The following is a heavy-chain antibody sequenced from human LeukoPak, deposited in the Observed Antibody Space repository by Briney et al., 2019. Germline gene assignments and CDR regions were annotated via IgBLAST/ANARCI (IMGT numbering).Heavy chain of an antibody. CDR1: GLTLSSYA. CDR2: ISGSGGST. J-gene: IGHJ4*02. V-gene: IGHV3-23*01. Sequence: GGSLRLSCAASGLTLSSYAMSWVRQAPGKGLEWGSAISGSGGSTYYADSVKGRFTISRDNSKNTLYLQMGSLRAEDMAVYYCARDRNYYYGSGSYYSPLGYWGQGTLVTVSS. D-gene: IGHD3-10*01. CDR3: ARDRNYYYGSGSYYSPLGY.